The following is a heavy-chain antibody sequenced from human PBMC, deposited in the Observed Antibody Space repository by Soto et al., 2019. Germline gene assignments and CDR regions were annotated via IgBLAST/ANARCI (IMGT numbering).Heavy chain of an antibody. D-gene: IGHD2-15*01. CDR1: GGCISSYY. Sequence: PSETLSLTCTVSGGCISSYYWSWIRQPPGKGLEWIGYIYYSGSTNYNPSLKSRVTISVDTSKNQFSLKLSSVTAADTAVYYCARGDLVVAARLWFDPWGQGTLVTVSS. CDR3: ARGDLVVAARLWFDP. J-gene: IGHJ5*02. CDR2: IYYSGST. V-gene: IGHV4-59*01.